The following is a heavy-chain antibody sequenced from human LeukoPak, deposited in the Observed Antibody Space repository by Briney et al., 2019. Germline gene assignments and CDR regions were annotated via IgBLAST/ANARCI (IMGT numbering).Heavy chain of an antibody. V-gene: IGHV4-39*01. CDR2: SLTRGTT. CDR3: ARHDYDSLTGYTITWFDP. CDR1: GGSISSGTHY. J-gene: IGHJ5*02. Sequence: SETLSLTCTLSGGSISSGTHYWGWVRQSPGKGLEWIGSSLTRGTTFYNPSLKSRVTLSTDTSNNQFSLRLSSVTAADTAVYYCARHDYDSLTGYTITWFDPWGQGTLVTVSS. D-gene: IGHD3-9*01.